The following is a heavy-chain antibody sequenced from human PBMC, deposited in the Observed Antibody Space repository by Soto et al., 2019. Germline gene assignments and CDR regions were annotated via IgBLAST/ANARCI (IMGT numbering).Heavy chain of an antibody. D-gene: IGHD3-9*01. CDR3: ARGPEYDILNGCDF. V-gene: IGHV3-23*04. CDR2: ISGGGSST. J-gene: IGHJ4*02. CDR1: GFTFSLSA. Sequence: EVQLVESGGGFVQPGESLRLSCAASGFTFSLSAMSWVRQAPGRGLEWVSSISGGGSSTDYAESVKGRFTISRDNSKNTVHLQMNSLRAEDTAVYYCARGPEYDILNGCDFWGLGALVSVSS.